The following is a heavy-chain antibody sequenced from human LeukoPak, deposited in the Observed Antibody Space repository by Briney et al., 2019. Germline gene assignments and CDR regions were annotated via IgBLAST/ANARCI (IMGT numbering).Heavy chain of an antibody. CDR1: GGSVSPYY. J-gene: IGHJ4*02. CDR3: ARSPDSSGYYYFDF. CDR2: VYYRGTT. V-gene: IGHV4-59*08. Sequence: SETLSLTCTVSGGSVSPYYWSWVRQPPGKGLQWIGYVYYRGTTNYNPSLKSRVTISVDTSKNQFSLKLSSVTAADTAVYYCARSPDSSGYYYFDFWGQGTLVTVSS. D-gene: IGHD3-22*01.